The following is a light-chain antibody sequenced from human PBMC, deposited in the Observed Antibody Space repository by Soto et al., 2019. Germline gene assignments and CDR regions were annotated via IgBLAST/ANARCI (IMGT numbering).Light chain of an antibody. Sequence: DIQMTQSPSSLSASVGDRVTITCRASQDISVYLAWYQQKPGKVPKLLIYSASTLQSGVPSRFSGSGSGTDFTLTISSLQPEDVATSYGQKFNTAPLTFGQGTRLEIK. CDR1: QDISVY. J-gene: IGKJ5*01. CDR3: QKFNTAPLT. V-gene: IGKV1-27*01. CDR2: SAS.